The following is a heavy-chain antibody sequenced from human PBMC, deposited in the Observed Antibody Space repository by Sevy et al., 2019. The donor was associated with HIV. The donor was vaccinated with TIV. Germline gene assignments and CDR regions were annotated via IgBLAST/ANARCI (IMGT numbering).Heavy chain of an antibody. J-gene: IGHJ4*02. CDR3: ARIYSYGPPFDY. CDR2: ISAYNGNT. CDR1: GYTFTSYG. Sequence: ASVKVCKASGYTFTSYGISWVRQAPGQGLEWMGWISAYNGNTNYAQKLQGRVTMTTDTSTSTAYMELRSLRSDDTAVYYCARIYSYGPPFDYWGQGTLVTVSS. D-gene: IGHD5-18*01. V-gene: IGHV1-18*04.